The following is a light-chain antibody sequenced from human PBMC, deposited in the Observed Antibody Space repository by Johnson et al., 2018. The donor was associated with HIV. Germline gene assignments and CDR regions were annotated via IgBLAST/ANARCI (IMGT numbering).Light chain of an antibody. J-gene: IGLJ1*01. CDR1: SSNIGKNY. V-gene: IGLV1-51*02. CDR2: ENK. Sequence: QSVLTQPPSVSAAPGQMVSISCSGSSSNIGKNYVSWYQQFPGTAPKLPIHENKKRPSGIPDRFSGSKSGTSATLDIPGPQTGDEADYYCGPWDISLGAWVFGTGTKVTVL. CDR3: GPWDISLGAWV.